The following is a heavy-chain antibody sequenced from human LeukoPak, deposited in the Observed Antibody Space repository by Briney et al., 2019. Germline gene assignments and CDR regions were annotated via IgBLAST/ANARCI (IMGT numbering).Heavy chain of an antibody. CDR1: GGPFSGYY. CDR2: INHSGST. D-gene: IGHD3-10*01. J-gene: IGHJ6*04. CDR3: ARSITMVRGVYYYGMDV. Sequence: SETLSLTCAVYGGPFSGYYWSWIRQPPGKGLEWIGEINHSGSTNYNPSLKSRVTISVDTSKNQFSLKLSSVTAADTAVYYCARSITMVRGVYYYGMDVWGKGTTVTVSS. V-gene: IGHV4-34*01.